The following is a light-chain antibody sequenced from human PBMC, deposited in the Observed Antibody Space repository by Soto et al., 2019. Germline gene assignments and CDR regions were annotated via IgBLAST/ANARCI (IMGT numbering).Light chain of an antibody. CDR2: GAS. CDR1: QSVNSN. CDR3: QRYNNWPFA. V-gene: IGKV3-15*01. Sequence: EIVMTQSPATLSVSPGERVTLSCRASQSVNSNVAWYQQTPGQAPRLLIYGASTRATGISARFSGSGSGTEFTLTISSLQSEDFAVYYCQRYNNWPFAFGQGTKLEIK. J-gene: IGKJ2*01.